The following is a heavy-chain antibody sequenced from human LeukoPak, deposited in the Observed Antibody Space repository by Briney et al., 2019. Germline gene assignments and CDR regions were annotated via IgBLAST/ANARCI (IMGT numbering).Heavy chain of an antibody. CDR1: GGSISSYY. J-gene: IGHJ3*02. D-gene: IGHD6-19*01. CDR3: AKASSRSFSSGYYGNAFDI. CDR2: ISWASGSI. Sequence: LSLTCTVSGGSISSYYWSWIRQPPGKGLEWVSGISWASGSIGYADSVKGRFTISRDNAKNSLYLQMNSLRAEDMALYYCAKASSRSFSSGYYGNAFDIWGQGTMVTVSS. V-gene: IGHV3-9*03.